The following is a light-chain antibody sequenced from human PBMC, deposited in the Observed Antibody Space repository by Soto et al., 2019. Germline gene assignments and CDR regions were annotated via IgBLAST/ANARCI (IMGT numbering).Light chain of an antibody. J-gene: IGKJ4*01. CDR1: QDISNY. V-gene: IGKV1-33*01. Sequence: DIQMTQSPSSLSASVGDRVTITCQASQDISNYLNWYQQKPGIAPKVLIYEASNLETGVPSRFSGSGSGTDFTFTISSLQPEDIATYYCQHYDNLPPLPFGGGTKVEIK. CDR2: EAS. CDR3: QHYDNLPPLP.